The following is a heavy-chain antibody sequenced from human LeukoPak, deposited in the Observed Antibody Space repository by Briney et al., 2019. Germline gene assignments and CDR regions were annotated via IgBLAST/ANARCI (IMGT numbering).Heavy chain of an antibody. Sequence: PGGSLRLSCAASGFTFSSYSMNWVRQAPGKGLEWVSYISSSSSTTYYADSVKGRFTISRDNSKNTLYLQMNSLRAEDTAVYYCAREDWDYYYGMDVWGQGTTVTVSS. CDR2: ISSSSSTT. J-gene: IGHJ6*02. CDR1: GFTFSSYS. V-gene: IGHV3-48*01. CDR3: AREDWDYYYGMDV. D-gene: IGHD2-21*01.